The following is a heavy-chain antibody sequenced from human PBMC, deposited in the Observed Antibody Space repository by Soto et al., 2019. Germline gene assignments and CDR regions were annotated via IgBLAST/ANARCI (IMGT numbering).Heavy chain of an antibody. CDR3: ASGPLNDSLDY. D-gene: IGHD3-22*01. Sequence: ASVKVSCKASGYTFTSYAMHWVRQAPGQRLEWMGWIIASNGTAKYSQKFQGRVTITTDKSTSTAYMELSSLRSEDTAVYYCASGPLNDSLDYWGQGTLVTVSS. J-gene: IGHJ4*02. CDR2: IIASNGTA. CDR1: GYTFTSYA. V-gene: IGHV1-3*01.